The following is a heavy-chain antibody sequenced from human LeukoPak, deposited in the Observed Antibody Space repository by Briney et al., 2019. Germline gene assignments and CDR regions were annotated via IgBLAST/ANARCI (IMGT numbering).Heavy chain of an antibody. CDR1: GGSISSSSYY. D-gene: IGHD1-26*01. CDR3: ARQRSGSFPY. V-gene: IGHV4-39*01. J-gene: IGHJ4*02. CDR2: IYYSGST. Sequence: SETLSLTCTVSGGSISSSSYYWGWIRQPPGKGLEWIGSIYYSGSTYYNPSLKSRVTISVDTSKNQFSLKLSSVTGADTAVYYCARQRSGSFPYWGQGTLVTVSS.